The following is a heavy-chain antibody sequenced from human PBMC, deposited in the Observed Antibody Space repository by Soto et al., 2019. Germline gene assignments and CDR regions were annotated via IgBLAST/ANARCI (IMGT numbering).Heavy chain of an antibody. CDR2: INHIGHS. V-gene: IGHV4-34*01. Sequence: QVHLQQWGTGLLKPSETLSLTCVVYGGSLTDYWWTWIRQTPGKGLEWMGEINHIGHSNYNPSLKSRVTISLDTSQNQFSLKLTSVTAADNAVYYCARDFGAGAHFDHWGQGSLVTVSS. CDR1: GGSLTDYW. CDR3: ARDFGAGAHFDH. J-gene: IGHJ4*02. D-gene: IGHD3-10*01.